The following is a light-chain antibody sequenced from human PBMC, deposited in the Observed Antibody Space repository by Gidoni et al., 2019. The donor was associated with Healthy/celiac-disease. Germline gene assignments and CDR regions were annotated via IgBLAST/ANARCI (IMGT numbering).Light chain of an antibody. CDR1: QRISSY. V-gene: IGKV1-39*01. Sequence: DIKRTKSPSSLSASVGDRVTITCRESQRISSYLNWYQQKPGKAPKLLIYAASSLQSGVPSRFSVSVSVSDFTLTISSLQPEDFATYYCQQSYSTPPEITFGQGTRLEIK. J-gene: IGKJ5*01. CDR3: QQSYSTPPEIT. CDR2: AAS.